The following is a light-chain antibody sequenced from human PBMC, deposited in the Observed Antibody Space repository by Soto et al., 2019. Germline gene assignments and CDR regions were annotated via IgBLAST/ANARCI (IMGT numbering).Light chain of an antibody. Sequence: EIVLTQSPATLSLSPGERATLSCRASQSFSSYLAWYQQKPGQAPRLLIYDASNRATGIPARFSGSGSGTDFTLTISSLENEDFAVYYCQQRSNWPLNFGGGTKV. CDR2: DAS. CDR3: QQRSNWPLN. J-gene: IGKJ4*01. V-gene: IGKV3-11*01. CDR1: QSFSSY.